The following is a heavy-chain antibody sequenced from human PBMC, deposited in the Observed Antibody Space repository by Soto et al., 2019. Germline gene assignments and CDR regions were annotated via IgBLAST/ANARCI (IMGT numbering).Heavy chain of an antibody. J-gene: IGHJ6*02. CDR1: GYTFTSYG. CDR3: ARFVRWKVYYYYVIDF. Sequence: GASVKVSCKASGYTFTSYGISWVRQAPGQGLEWMGWISAYNGNTNYAQKLQGRVTMTTDTSTSTAYMELRSLRSEDTAVYYCARFVRWKVYYYYVIDFWGQRSSDT. CDR2: ISAYNGNT. D-gene: IGHD1-1*01. V-gene: IGHV1-18*01.